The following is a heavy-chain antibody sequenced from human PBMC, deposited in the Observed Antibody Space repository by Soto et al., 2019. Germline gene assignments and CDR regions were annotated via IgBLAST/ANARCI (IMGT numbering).Heavy chain of an antibody. CDR3: ARLHIWIQLRYYYYGMDV. V-gene: IGHV1-8*01. CDR1: GYTFTSYD. J-gene: IGHJ6*02. D-gene: IGHD5-18*01. Sequence: ASVKVSCKASGYTFTSYDINWVRQATGQGLEWMGWMNPNSGNTGYAQKFQGRVTMTRNTSISTAYMELSSLRSEDTAVYYCARLHIWIQLRYYYYGMDVWGQGTTVTVS. CDR2: MNPNSGNT.